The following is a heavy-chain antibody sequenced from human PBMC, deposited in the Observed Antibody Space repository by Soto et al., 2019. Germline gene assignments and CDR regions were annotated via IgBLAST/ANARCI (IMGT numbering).Heavy chain of an antibody. Sequence: EASLKVYCKASGYTFSGYYMHWLRQAPRQGLEWMGWINPNSGGTKSAEKFQGRVTMTRDTSISTAYMELSRLTSDDTAVYYCASAAVTGTAGLDFWGQGTQVTVSS. CDR1: GYTFSGYY. D-gene: IGHD6-19*01. J-gene: IGHJ4*02. CDR3: ASAAVTGTAGLDF. CDR2: INPNSGGT. V-gene: IGHV1-2*02.